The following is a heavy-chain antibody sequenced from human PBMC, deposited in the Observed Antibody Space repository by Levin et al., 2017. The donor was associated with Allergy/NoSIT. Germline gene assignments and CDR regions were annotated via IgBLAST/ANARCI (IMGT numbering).Heavy chain of an antibody. CDR3: ARDYYDILTGPLYDY. V-gene: IGHV3-21*01. J-gene: IGHJ4*02. D-gene: IGHD3-9*01. Sequence: GGSLRLSCAASGFTFSSYSMNWVRQAPGKGLEWVSSISSSSSYIYYADSVKGRFTISRDNAKNSLYLQMNSLRAEDTAVYYCARDYYDILTGPLYDYWGQGTLVTVSS. CDR2: ISSSSSYI. CDR1: GFTFSSYS.